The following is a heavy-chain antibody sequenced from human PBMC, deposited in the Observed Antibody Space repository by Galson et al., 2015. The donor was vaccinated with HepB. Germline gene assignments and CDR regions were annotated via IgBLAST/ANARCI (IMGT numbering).Heavy chain of an antibody. CDR3: VRVAMDTTIFRGYWYFDL. J-gene: IGHJ2*01. D-gene: IGHD5-18*01. V-gene: IGHV3-48*02. CDR2: ISSTGTTI. Sequence: SLRLSCAASGFIFSTYTFNWVRRAPGKDLEWISYISSTGTTIHYADSVKGRFTISRDNAENSLSLQMSSLRDEDTAVYYCVRVAMDTTIFRGYWYFDLWGRGTLVTVSS. CDR1: GFIFSTYT.